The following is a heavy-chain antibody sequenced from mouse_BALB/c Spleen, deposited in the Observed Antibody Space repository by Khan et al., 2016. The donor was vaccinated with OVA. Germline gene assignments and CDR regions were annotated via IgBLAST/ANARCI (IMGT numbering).Heavy chain of an antibody. D-gene: IGHD1-1*01. CDR3: ARGSSRAMDY. V-gene: IGHV9-3-1*01. CDR2: IYTYTGEP. J-gene: IGHJ4*01. CDR1: GYTFTNYG. Sequence: QIQLVQSGPELKKPGETVKISCKASGYTFTNYGMNWVKQAPEKGLKWMGWIYTYTGEPTYADDFKGRFAFSLESSASTALLQINNLTNDDTATYFCARGSSRAMDYWGQGTSVTVSS.